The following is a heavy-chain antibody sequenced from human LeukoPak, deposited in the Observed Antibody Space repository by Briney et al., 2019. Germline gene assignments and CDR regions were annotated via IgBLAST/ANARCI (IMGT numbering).Heavy chain of an antibody. CDR2: IKSKTDGGTT. V-gene: IGHV3-15*01. J-gene: IGHJ6*02. CDR1: GFTFSNAW. D-gene: IGHD6-13*01. Sequence: TGGSLRLSCAASGFTFSNAWMNWVRQAPGKGLEWIGRIKSKTDGGTTDYAAPVKGRFTISRDDSKNTLYLQMSSLKTEDTAVYYCAKNLIAAAGIFARLPYGMDVWGQGTTVTVSS. CDR3: AKNLIAAAGIFARLPYGMDV.